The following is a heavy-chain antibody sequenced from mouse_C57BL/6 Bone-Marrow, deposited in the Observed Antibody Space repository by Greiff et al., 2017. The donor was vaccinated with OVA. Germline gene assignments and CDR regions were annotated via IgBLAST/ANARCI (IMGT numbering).Heavy chain of an antibody. CDR3: ARAGGGNAMDY. V-gene: IGHV1-54*01. CDR1: GYAFTNYL. J-gene: IGHJ4*01. CDR2: INPGSGGT. Sequence: QVQLQQSGAELVRPGTSVKVSCKASGYAFTNYLIEWVKQRPGQGLEWIGVINPGSGGTNYNEKFKGKATLTADKSSSTAYMQLSSLTSEDSAVYFCARAGGGNAMDYWGQGTSVTVSS.